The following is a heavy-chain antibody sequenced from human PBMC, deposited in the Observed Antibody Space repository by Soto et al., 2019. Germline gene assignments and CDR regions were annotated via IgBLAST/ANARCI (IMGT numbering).Heavy chain of an antibody. CDR3: ARGGGIVVVTAPYEQ. CDR1: GYTFTSYY. J-gene: IGHJ4*02. CDR2: INPSGGYT. V-gene: IGHV1-46*03. Sequence: HVQLVQSGAEVKKPGASVKVSCKASGYTFTSYYMNWVRQAPGQGLEWLGIINPSGGYTAYAQRFLGIVTSTSDTSTSTVPMALGSLTSEDTAVYSCARGGGIVVVTAPYEQWGQGTLVTVSS. D-gene: IGHD2-21*02.